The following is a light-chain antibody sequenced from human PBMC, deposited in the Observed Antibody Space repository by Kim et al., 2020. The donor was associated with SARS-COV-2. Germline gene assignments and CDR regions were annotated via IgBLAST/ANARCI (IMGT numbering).Light chain of an antibody. CDR3: LQDYTYPRT. CDR2: AAS. J-gene: IGKJ1*01. CDR1: QGIRND. Sequence: AIQMTQSPSSLSASVGDRVTITCRASQGIRNDLGWYQQKPGKAPKLLFYAASSLQSGVPSRFSGSGSGTDFTLTITSLQPEDFATYYCLQDYTYPRTFGQGTKVDIK. V-gene: IGKV1-6*01.